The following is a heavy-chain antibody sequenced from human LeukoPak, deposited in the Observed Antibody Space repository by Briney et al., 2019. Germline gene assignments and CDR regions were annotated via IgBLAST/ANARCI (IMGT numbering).Heavy chain of an antibody. CDR1: GGSIGTYY. D-gene: IGHD4-17*01. J-gene: IGHJ4*02. Sequence: SETLSLTCTVSGGSIGTYYWNWIRQPAGKGLEWIGRIYFSGSTNYNPSLKSRVIISVDKSKNQFSLNLSSLTAADTAVYYCARERSVLLPDGDYPYYFDYWGQGTLVTVSS. CDR3: ARERSVLLPDGDYPYYFDY. CDR2: IYFSGST. V-gene: IGHV4-4*07.